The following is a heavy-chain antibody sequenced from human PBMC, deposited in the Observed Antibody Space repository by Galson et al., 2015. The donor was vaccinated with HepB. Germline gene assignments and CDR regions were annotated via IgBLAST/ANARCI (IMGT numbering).Heavy chain of an antibody. J-gene: IGHJ4*02. CDR2: ISAYNGYT. CDR1: GYTFSNYG. CDR3: ARLGYCSSSNCPRWNDY. V-gene: IGHV1-18*04. D-gene: IGHD2-2*01. Sequence: SVKVSCKGSGYTFSNYGISWVRQAPGQGLEWMGWISAYNGYTNYAQNFLGRVTMTTDTSTSTAYLELRSLRSDDTAVYYCARLGYCSSSNCPRWNDYWGQGTLVTVSS.